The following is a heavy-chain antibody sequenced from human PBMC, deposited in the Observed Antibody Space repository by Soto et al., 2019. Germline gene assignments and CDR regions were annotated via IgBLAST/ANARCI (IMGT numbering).Heavy chain of an antibody. CDR1: GGSISSSSYY. Sequence: SETLSLTCTVSGGSISSSSYYWGWIRQPPGKGLEWIGSIYYSGSTYYNPSLKSRVTISVDTSKNQFSLKLSSVTAADTAVYYCARHRQQPPSISTWFDPWGQGTLVTVSP. CDR2: IYYSGST. V-gene: IGHV4-39*01. D-gene: IGHD2-21*01. CDR3: ARHRQQPPSISTWFDP. J-gene: IGHJ5*02.